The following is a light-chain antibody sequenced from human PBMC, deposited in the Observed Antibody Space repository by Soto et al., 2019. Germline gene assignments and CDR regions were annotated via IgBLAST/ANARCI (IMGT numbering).Light chain of an antibody. Sequence: QAVLTQPPSASGTPGQRGTISCSGGASNIGRNTVNWYQDLPGTAPKLLISSDNKRPSGVPDRFSGSKSGTSASLAISGLQSEDEADYFCAVWDDNLNGPVFGGGTKLTVL. CDR2: SDN. CDR1: ASNIGRNT. J-gene: IGLJ3*02. CDR3: AVWDDNLNGPV. V-gene: IGLV1-44*01.